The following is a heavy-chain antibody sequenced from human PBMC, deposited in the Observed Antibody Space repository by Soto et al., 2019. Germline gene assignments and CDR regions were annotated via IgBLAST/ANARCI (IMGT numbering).Heavy chain of an antibody. D-gene: IGHD3-9*01. CDR1: GGSISSGDYY. Sequence: QVQLQESGPGLVKPSQTLSLTCTVSGGSISSGDYYWSWIRQPPGKGLEWIGYIYYSGSTYYNPSLKSRVTISVDTSKNQFSLKLSSVTAADTAVYYCARDSYDILTGYSHDYYYYGMDVWGQGTTVTVSS. V-gene: IGHV4-30-4*01. J-gene: IGHJ6*02. CDR3: ARDSYDILTGYSHDYYYYGMDV. CDR2: IYYSGST.